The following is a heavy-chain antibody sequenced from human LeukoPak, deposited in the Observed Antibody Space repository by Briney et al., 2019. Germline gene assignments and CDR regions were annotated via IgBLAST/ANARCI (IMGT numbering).Heavy chain of an antibody. CDR3: ARGTLGPNDAFDI. Sequence: PGGSLRLSCAASGFTVSSNYMSWVRQAPGKGLEWVSVIYSGGSTYYADSVKGRFTISRDNSKNTLYLQMNSLRAEDTAVYYCARGTLGPNDAFDIWGQGTMVTVSS. D-gene: IGHD1-7*01. V-gene: IGHV3-53*01. CDR2: IYSGGST. J-gene: IGHJ3*02. CDR1: GFTVSSNY.